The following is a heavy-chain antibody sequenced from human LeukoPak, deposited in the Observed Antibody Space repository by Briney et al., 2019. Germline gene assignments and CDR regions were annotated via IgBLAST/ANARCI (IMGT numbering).Heavy chain of an antibody. CDR2: ISYGGNNE. J-gene: IGHJ6*02. CDR1: GFTFSDYD. Sequence: PGRSLRLSCAASGFTFSDYDMHWVRQAPGKGLEWVAVISYGGNNEYYADSVKGRFTISRDNSKNTVYLQMNSLRPEDTAVYYCAKDDYGMDVSGQGTMVTVSS. CDR3: AKDDYGMDV. V-gene: IGHV3-30*18.